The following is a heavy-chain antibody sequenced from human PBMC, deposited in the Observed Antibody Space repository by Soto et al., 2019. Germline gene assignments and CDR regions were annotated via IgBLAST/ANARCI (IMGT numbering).Heavy chain of an antibody. D-gene: IGHD6-13*01. Sequence: QPGGSLRLACAASGFAFDDYVMHWVRQPPGRGLEWVSGITWNGGTIRYVDSVKGRFTISRDNAENSLYLQMNSLRPEDTAVYYCAKGGSAALIAPSGRDNWFDPWGQGTQVTVS. CDR1: GFAFDDYV. CDR2: ITWNGGTI. J-gene: IGHJ5*02. V-gene: IGHV3-9*01. CDR3: AKGGSAALIAPSGRDNWFDP.